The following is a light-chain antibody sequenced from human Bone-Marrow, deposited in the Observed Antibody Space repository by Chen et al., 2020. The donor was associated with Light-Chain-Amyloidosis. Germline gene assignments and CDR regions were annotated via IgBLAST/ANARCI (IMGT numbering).Light chain of an antibody. V-gene: IGLV8-61*01. CDR1: SGSVSTNYY. Sequence: QTVVTQEPSFSVSPGGTVTLTCGLSSGSVSTNYYPAWYQQTPGQAQRTLIYSTNTRSSGVPDRFSGSILGNKAALTITGAQADDESDYYCVLYVGSGIWVFGGGTKLTVL. CDR3: VLYVGSGIWV. CDR2: STN. J-gene: IGLJ3*02.